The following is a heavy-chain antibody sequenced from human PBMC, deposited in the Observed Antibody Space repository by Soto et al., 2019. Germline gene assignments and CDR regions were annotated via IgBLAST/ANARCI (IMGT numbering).Heavy chain of an antibody. CDR1: GGSLSGYY. J-gene: IGHJ4*02. Sequence: PSETLSLTCAVYGGSLSGYYWTWIRQPPGEGLEWIGEMNQSGSTSYNPSLKSRVTISVDRSKNQFSLKLSSVTAADTAVYYCARAVVTKYDYWGQGTLVTVSS. V-gene: IGHV4-34*01. CDR2: MNQSGST. D-gene: IGHD2-15*01. CDR3: ARAVVTKYDY.